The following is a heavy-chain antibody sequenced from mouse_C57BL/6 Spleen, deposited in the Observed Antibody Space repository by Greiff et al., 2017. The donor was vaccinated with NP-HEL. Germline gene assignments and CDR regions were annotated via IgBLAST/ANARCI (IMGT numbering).Heavy chain of an antibody. V-gene: IGHV5-9*01. CDR2: LSGGGGNA. D-gene: IGHD2-3*01. CDR1: GFTFSSYT. Sequence: EVMLVESGGGLVKPGGSLKLSCAASGFTFSSYTLSWVRQTPEKRLEWVATLSGGGGNAYYPDSVKGRFTISRDNAKNTLYLQMSSLRSEDTALYYCARTYDGYYENYYAMDYWGQGTSVTVSS. J-gene: IGHJ4*01. CDR3: ARTYDGYYENYYAMDY.